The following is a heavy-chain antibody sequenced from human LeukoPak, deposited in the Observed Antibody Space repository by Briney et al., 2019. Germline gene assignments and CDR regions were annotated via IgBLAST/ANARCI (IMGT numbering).Heavy chain of an antibody. Sequence: GGSLRLSCAASGLTFSSYGMHWVRQAPGKGLEWVAFIRYDGSNKYYADSVKGRFTISRDNSKNTLYLQMNSLRAEDTAVYYCAKDYYDSSGSLDYWGQGTLVTVSS. V-gene: IGHV3-30*02. CDR2: IRYDGSNK. D-gene: IGHD3-22*01. J-gene: IGHJ4*02. CDR3: AKDYYDSSGSLDY. CDR1: GLTFSSYG.